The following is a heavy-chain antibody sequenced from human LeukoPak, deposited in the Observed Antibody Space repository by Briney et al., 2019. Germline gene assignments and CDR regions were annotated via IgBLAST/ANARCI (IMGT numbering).Heavy chain of an antibody. V-gene: IGHV3-74*01. CDR1: GFTFSSYW. J-gene: IGHJ4*02. CDR2: INSDGSST. CDR3: ARVANYYGSGSYFSQLFDY. D-gene: IGHD3-10*01. Sequence: SGGSLRLSCAASGFTFSSYWMHWVRQAPGKGLVWVSRINSDGSSTSYADSVKGRFTISRDNAKNTLYLQMNSLRAEDTAVYYCARVANYYGSGSYFSQLFDYWGQGTLVTVSS.